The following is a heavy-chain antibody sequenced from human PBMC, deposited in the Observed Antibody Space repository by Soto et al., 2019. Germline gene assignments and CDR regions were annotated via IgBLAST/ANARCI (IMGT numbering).Heavy chain of an antibody. CDR3: ARAGLTIFGVSPQNYYYMDV. CDR1: GYTFTSYG. CDR2: ISAYNGNT. V-gene: IGHV1-18*01. Sequence: ASVKVSCKASGYTFTSYGISWVRQAPGQGLEWMGWISAYNGNTNYARKLQGRVTMTTDTSTSTAYMELRSLRSDDTAVYYCARAGLTIFGVSPQNYYYMDVWGKGTTVTVSS. D-gene: IGHD3-3*01. J-gene: IGHJ6*03.